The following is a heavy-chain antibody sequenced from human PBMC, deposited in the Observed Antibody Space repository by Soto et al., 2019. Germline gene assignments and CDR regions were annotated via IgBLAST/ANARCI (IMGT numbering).Heavy chain of an antibody. CDR2: FFIGGNT. CDR3: ARRHGRDIDAYY. V-gene: IGHV4-39*01. D-gene: IGHD3-10*01. J-gene: IGHJ4*02. Sequence: QLQLQESGPGLVKPSETLSLTCTVSGGSISSSTYYWGWMRQPPGKGLEWIASFFIGGNTYYNPSPKSRVPRPVATSTYACARKRRSVTAADTAVYVRARRHGRDIDAYYWGQGILVTVSS. CDR1: GGSISSSTYY.